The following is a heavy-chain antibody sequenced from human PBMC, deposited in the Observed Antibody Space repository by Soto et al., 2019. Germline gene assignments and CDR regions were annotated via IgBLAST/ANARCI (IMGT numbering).Heavy chain of an antibody. CDR1: GFTFRNYC. D-gene: IGHD6-19*01. Sequence: GGSLRLSCGASGFTFRNYCMHWVRQAPGKGLEWVALISNDGSKIYYADSVKGRFTISRDNSKNTLYLQMNSLRAEDTAVYYCAKDFYSSGWPQYYYYGMDVWGQGTTVTVSS. J-gene: IGHJ6*02. CDR2: ISNDGSKI. CDR3: AKDFYSSGWPQYYYYGMDV. V-gene: IGHV3-30*18.